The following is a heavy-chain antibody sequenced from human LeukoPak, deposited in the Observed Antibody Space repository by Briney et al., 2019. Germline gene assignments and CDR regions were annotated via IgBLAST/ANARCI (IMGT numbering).Heavy chain of an antibody. V-gene: IGHV1-2*02. Sequence: ASVKVSCKASGYTFTGYYMHWVRQAPGQGLEWMGWINPNSGGTNYAQKFQGRVTMTRDTSISTAYMELSRLRSDDTAVYYCARALNEIQLWLRGFDYWGQGTLVTVSS. D-gene: IGHD5-18*01. CDR3: ARALNEIQLWLRGFDY. CDR1: GYTFTGYY. CDR2: INPNSGGT. J-gene: IGHJ4*02.